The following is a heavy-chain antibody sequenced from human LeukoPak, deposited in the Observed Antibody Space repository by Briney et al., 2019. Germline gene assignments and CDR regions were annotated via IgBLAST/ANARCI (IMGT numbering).Heavy chain of an antibody. Sequence: GVSVRFLCGSSVFIFSTHWMFGVRHARGKGLVGVVIIKGDGSETLYVDSGRGRFTISRDNSTTSMYLQMPSLRAEDTAVYSCVGGSGWLPDFWGQGVLVTVSS. CDR2: IKGDGSET. CDR3: VGGSGWLPDF. J-gene: IGHJ4*02. D-gene: IGHD6-19*01. CDR1: VFIFSTHW. V-gene: IGHV3-7*01.